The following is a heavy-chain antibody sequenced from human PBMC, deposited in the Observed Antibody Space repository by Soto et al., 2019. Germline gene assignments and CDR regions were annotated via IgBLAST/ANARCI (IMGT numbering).Heavy chain of an antibody. CDR3: ASQFNSFDY. CDR1: GGSFSGYY. CDR2: INHSGST. J-gene: IGHJ4*02. Sequence: SETLSLTCAVYGGSFSGYYWSWIRQPPGKGLEWIGEINHSGSTNYNPSLKSRVTISVDTSKNQFSLKLSSVTAADTAVYYCASQFNSFDYWGQGTLVTVSS. V-gene: IGHV4-34*01.